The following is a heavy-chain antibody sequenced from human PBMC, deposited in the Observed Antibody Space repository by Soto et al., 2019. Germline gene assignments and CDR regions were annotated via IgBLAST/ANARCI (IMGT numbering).Heavy chain of an antibody. V-gene: IGHV1-3*01. D-gene: IGHD5-18*01. CDR3: ARDRRRGYSYGGGSDY. CDR2: INAGNGNT. CDR1: GYTFTSYA. Sequence: QVQLVQSGAEVKKPGASVKVSCKASGYTFTSYAMHWVRQAPGQRLEWMGWINAGNGNTKYSQKFQGSVTITRDTXAXXATMDRNSLRSEDTAVYYCARDRRRGYSYGGGSDYWGQGALVTVSS. J-gene: IGHJ4*02.